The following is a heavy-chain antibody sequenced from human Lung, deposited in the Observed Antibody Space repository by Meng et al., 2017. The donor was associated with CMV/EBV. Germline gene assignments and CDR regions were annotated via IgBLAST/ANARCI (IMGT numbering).Heavy chain of an antibody. CDR2: ISAYNGNT. D-gene: IGHD2-2*01. CDR1: GGTFSSYD. CDR3: ARHRDCCSTSCYFDY. J-gene: IGHJ4*02. Sequence: ASVXVSXKASGGTFSSYDIRWVRQAPGQGLEWMGWISAYNGNTNYAQKLQGRVTMTTDTSTSTAYMELRRLGSDDTAVYYCARHRDCCSTSCYFDYWGQGXLVTVSS. V-gene: IGHV1-18*04.